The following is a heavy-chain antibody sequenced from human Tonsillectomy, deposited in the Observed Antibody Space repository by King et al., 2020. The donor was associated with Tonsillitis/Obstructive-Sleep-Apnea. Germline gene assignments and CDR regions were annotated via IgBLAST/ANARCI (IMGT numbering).Heavy chain of an antibody. CDR2: VSAYNGDT. CDR1: GYTFTSYG. J-gene: IGHJ5*02. D-gene: IGHD3-10*01. V-gene: IGHV1-18*01. CDR3: ARGARLWGGENWFDR. Sequence: QLVQSGAEVKKPGASVKVSCKASGYTFTSYGINWVRQAPGQGLEWMGWVSAYNGDTNYAQNLQGRVTMTTDTSTNTAYLELRSLRSDDTAVYYCARGARLWGGENWFDRWGQGTLVTVSS.